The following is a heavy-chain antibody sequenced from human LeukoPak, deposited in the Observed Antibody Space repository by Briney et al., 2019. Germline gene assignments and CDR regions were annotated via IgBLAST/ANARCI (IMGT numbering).Heavy chain of an antibody. V-gene: IGHV1-69*13. Sequence: SVKVSCKASGGTFSSYSISWVRQAPGQGLEWMGGIIPVFGTANYAQKFQGRVTITADESTSTAYVELSSLRFEDTAVYYCARDREPTRTGDLKYWGQGTLVTVSS. D-gene: IGHD7-27*01. J-gene: IGHJ4*02. CDR3: ARDREPTRTGDLKY. CDR1: GGTFSSYS. CDR2: IIPVFGTA.